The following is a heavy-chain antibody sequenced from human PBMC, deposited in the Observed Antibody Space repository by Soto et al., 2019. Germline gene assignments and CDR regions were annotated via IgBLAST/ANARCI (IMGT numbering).Heavy chain of an antibody. CDR3: ARVIAAAGTYYYYGMDV. J-gene: IGHJ6*02. Sequence: ESVGGAVQPGRSLRLSCAASGFTFSSYGMHWVRQAPGKGLEWVAVIWYDGSNKYYADSVKGRFTISRDNSKNTLYLQMNSLRAEDTAVYYCARVIAAAGTYYYYGMDVWGQGTTVTVSS. D-gene: IGHD6-13*01. CDR1: GFTFSSYG. V-gene: IGHV3-33*01. CDR2: IWYDGSNK.